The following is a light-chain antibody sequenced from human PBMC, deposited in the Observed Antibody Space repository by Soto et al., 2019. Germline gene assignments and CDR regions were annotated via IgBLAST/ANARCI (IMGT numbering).Light chain of an antibody. J-gene: IGLJ2*01. Sequence: QSVLTQPASVSGSTGQSITISCSGTTSDIGAYNYVSWYQQHPGKAPKLIIYEVRNRPSGVSNRFSGSKSDNTASLTISGLQAEDAADYYCTSYTTSNTLAFGGGTKLTVL. CDR1: TSDIGAYNY. CDR3: TSYTTSNTLA. CDR2: EVR. V-gene: IGLV2-14*01.